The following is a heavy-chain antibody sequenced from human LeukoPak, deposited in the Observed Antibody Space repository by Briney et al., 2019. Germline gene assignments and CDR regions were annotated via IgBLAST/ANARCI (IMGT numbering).Heavy chain of an antibody. Sequence: GESLKISCKGSGYRFASYWIAWVRQMPGKGLEWMGVIYPGDSDITYSPSFQGQVTISADKSVSTAYLHWSSLKASDTAIYYCARHLSSISSCPNYWGQGTLVTASS. J-gene: IGHJ4*02. V-gene: IGHV5-51*01. CDR1: GYRFASYW. CDR2: IYPGDSDI. D-gene: IGHD2-2*01. CDR3: ARHLSSISSCPNY.